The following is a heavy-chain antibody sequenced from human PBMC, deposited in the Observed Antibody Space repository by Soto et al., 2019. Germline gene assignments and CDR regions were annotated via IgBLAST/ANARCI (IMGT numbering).Heavy chain of an antibody. CDR2: IYYSGST. CDR1: GGSISSYY. CDR3: ARHRYGELDY. Sequence: PSETLSLTCTVSGGSISSYYWSWIRQPPGKGLEWIGYIYYSGSTNYNPSLKRRVTISVDTSKNQFSLKLSSVTAVDTAVYYCARHRYGELDYWGQGTLVTVSS. D-gene: IGHD3-10*01. V-gene: IGHV4-59*08. J-gene: IGHJ4*02.